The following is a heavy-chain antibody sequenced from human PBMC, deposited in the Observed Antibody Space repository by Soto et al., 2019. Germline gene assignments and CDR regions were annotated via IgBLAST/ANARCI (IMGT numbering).Heavy chain of an antibody. CDR3: ARDSRALLWFGELYPYGMDV. D-gene: IGHD3-10*01. J-gene: IGHJ6*02. CDR2: INPSGDST. V-gene: IGHV1-46*01. CDR1: GYVFTNYY. Sequence: ASVKVSCKASGYVFTNYYMHWVRQAPGQGLEWMGIINPSGDSTTYAQKFQDRVTMTRDTSTSTVYMELSSLRSEDTAVYYCARDSRALLWFGELYPYGMDVWGQGTTVTVSS.